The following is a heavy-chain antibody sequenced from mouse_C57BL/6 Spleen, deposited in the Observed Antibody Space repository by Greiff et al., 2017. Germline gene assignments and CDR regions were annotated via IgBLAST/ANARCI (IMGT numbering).Heavy chain of an antibody. V-gene: IGHV1-69*01. CDR2: IDPSDSYT. D-gene: IGHD1-1*01. J-gene: IGHJ3*01. Sequence: QVQLQQPGAELVMPGASVKLSCKASGYTFTSYWMHWVKQRPGQGLEWIGEIDPSDSYTNYNQKFKGKSTLTVDKSSSTAYMQLSSLTSEDSAASYCARGYYYGSSGDWFSYRGQGTLGTVSA. CDR3: ARGYYYGSSGDWFSY. CDR1: GYTFTSYW.